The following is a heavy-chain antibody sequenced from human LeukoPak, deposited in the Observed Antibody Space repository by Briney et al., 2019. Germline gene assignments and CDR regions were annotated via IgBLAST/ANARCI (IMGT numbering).Heavy chain of an antibody. CDR3: ARGESSDCTCIDY. Sequence: GGSLRLSCAASGFTVSSRYMSWVRQAPGKGLEWVSVIHGGSSTYYADSVKGRFTISRDNSKNTLYLQMNSLRAEDTAVYYCARGESSDCTCIDYWGQGTLVSVSS. V-gene: IGHV3-53*01. CDR1: GFTVSSRY. D-gene: IGHD2-21*02. CDR2: IHGGSST. J-gene: IGHJ4*02.